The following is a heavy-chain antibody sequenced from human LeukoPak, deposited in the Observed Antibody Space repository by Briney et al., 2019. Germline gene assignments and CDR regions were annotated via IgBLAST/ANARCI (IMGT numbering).Heavy chain of an antibody. V-gene: IGHV3-30*02. CDR1: GFTLSSYG. CDR2: IRYDGSNK. J-gene: IGHJ6*03. D-gene: IGHD1-26*01. Sequence: GGSPRHSRAAPGFTLSSYGIHSVRHAPRKGLERVALIRYDGSNKYYADSVKGRFTISRDNSKNTLYLQMNSLRAEDTAVYYCAKRAGVGALHYYYYYLGVWGKGTTVTVSS. CDR3: AKRAGVGALHYYYYYLGV.